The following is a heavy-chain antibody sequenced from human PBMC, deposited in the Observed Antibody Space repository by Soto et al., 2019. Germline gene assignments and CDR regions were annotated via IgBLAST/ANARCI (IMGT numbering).Heavy chain of an antibody. V-gene: IGHV3-21*01. J-gene: IGHJ5*02. Sequence: LRLSCAASGFTFSSYSMNWVRQAPGKGLEWVSSISSSSSYIYYADSVKGRFTISRDNAKNSLYLQMNSLRAEDTAVYYCAREEEGYCSSTSCYNWFDPWGQGTLVTVSS. CDR3: AREEEGYCSSTSCYNWFDP. CDR1: GFTFSSYS. CDR2: ISSSSSYI. D-gene: IGHD2-2*01.